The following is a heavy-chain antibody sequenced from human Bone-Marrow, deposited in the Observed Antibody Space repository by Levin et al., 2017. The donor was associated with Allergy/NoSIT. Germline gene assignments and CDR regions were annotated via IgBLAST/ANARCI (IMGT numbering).Heavy chain of an antibody. J-gene: IGHJ4*02. Sequence: PSETLSLTCTVSGGSISSSSYYWGWIRQPPGKGLEWIGSIYYSGSTYYNPSLKSRVTISVDTSKNQFSLKLSSVTAADTAVYYCATTSYYYGSGDGGYYFDYWGQGTLVTVSS. V-gene: IGHV4-39*01. CDR2: IYYSGST. D-gene: IGHD3-10*01. CDR1: GGSISSSSYY. CDR3: ATTSYYYGSGDGGYYFDY.